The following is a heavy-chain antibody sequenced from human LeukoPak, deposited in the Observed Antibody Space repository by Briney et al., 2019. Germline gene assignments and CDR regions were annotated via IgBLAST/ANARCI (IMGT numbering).Heavy chain of an antibody. CDR1: GFAFHNYA. D-gene: IGHD4-23*01. V-gene: IGHV3-9*01. CDR3: AKDTGGNGAYFYAMDV. J-gene: IGHJ6*02. CDR2: INWNSDTK. Sequence: PGGSLRLSCVGSGFAFHNYAMHWVRRPPGKGLEWVSAINWNSDTKAYADSVKGRFIISRDRARNSLYLQMDSLRPEDTALYYCAKDTGGNGAYFYAMDVWGQGTSVTVSS.